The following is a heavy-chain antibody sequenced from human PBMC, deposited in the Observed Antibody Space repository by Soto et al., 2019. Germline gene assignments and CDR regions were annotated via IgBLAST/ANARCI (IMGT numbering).Heavy chain of an antibody. J-gene: IGHJ4*02. CDR2: ISYDGSNK. V-gene: IGHV3-30*18. Sequence: QVQLVESGGGVVQPGRSLRLSCAASGFTFSDFGMHWVRQAPGKGLEWVAFISYDGSNKFHADSVKGRFTISRDNSKNMLYLQMNSLRAEDTAVYYCAKALGELSPESYDYWGQGTLVTVSS. CDR3: AKALGELSPESYDY. D-gene: IGHD3-16*02. CDR1: GFTFSDFG.